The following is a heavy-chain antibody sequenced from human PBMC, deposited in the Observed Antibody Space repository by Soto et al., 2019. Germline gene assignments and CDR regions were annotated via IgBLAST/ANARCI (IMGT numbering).Heavy chain of an antibody. CDR3: AKGGSAALIAPSGRDNWFDP. V-gene: IGHV3-9*01. CDR1: GFAFDDYV. J-gene: IGHJ5*02. D-gene: IGHD6-13*01. CDR2: ITWNGGTI. Sequence: LRLSCAASGFAFDDYVMHWVRQPPGRGLEWVSGITWNGGTIRYVDSVKGRFTISRDNAENSLYLQMNSLRPEDTAVYYCAKGGSAALIAPSGRDNWFDPWGQGTQVTVSS.